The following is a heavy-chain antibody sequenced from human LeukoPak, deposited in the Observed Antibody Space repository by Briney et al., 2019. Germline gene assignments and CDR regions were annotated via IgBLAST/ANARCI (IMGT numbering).Heavy chain of an antibody. CDR1: GFTFSSYA. J-gene: IGHJ3*02. D-gene: IGHD3-3*01. CDR3: AKEWESYYDFWSRYNDPFDAFDI. V-gene: IGHV3-23*01. CDR2: ISGSGGST. Sequence: GGSLRLSCAASGFTFSSYAMSWVRQAPGKGLEWVSAISGSGGSTYYADSVKGRFTISRDNSKNTLYLQMNSLRAEDTAVYYCAKEWESYYDFWSRYNDPFDAFDIWGQGTMVTVSS.